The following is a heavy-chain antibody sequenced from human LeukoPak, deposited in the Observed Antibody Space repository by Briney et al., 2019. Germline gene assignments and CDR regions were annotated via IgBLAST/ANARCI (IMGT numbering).Heavy chain of an antibody. CDR2: IYHSGAA. Sequence: SETLSLTCGVSGDSISSDGHSWSWIRQPPGKGLEWVGYIYHSGAAHHNPSLKSRLALSVDTSNNQFSLRLRSVTAADTAVYYCVRGVGGEYFYFDRWGQGALVTVSA. J-gene: IGHJ4*02. CDR3: VRGVGGEYFYFDR. V-gene: IGHV4-30-4*07. D-gene: IGHD1-26*01. CDR1: GDSISSDGHS.